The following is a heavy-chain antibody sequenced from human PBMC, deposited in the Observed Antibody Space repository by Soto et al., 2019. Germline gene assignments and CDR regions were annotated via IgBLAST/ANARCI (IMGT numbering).Heavy chain of an antibody. CDR1: GYSINSGYY. V-gene: IGHV4-38-2*01. D-gene: IGHD3-3*01. CDR2: VFHSGTT. CDR3: VSVFGDLQDFWSGLDQ. J-gene: IGHJ4*02. Sequence: SETLSLTCAVSGYSINSGYYWGWIRQPPGKGLEWIGSVFHSGTTYSNPSLKTRLTISVDTSKNEISLDLNAVTAADTAVYYCVSVFGDLQDFWSGLDQRGQRVQVTASS.